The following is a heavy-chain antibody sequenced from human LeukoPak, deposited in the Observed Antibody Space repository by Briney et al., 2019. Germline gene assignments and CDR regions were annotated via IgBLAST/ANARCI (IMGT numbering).Heavy chain of an antibody. CDR3: ARHAAGSGWYPVDY. CDR2: IYYSGST. V-gene: IGHV4-39*01. Sequence: SETVSLTCTVSGYSISSGSYYWGWIRQPPGKGLEWLGSIYYSGSTYHNPSLKSRVTISVDTSKNQFSLKLTSVTAADTAVHYCARHAAGSGWYPVDYWGQGTLVTVSS. J-gene: IGHJ4*02. D-gene: IGHD6-19*01. CDR1: GYSISSGSYY.